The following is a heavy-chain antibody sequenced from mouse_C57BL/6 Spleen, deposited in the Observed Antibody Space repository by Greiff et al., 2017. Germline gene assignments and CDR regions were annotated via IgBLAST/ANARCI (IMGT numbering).Heavy chain of an antibody. Sequence: QVQLQQSGAELVKPGASVKLSCKASGYTFTSYWITWVKQRPGQGLEWIGGIDPGSGSTNYNEKFKSKATLTVDTSSSTAYMQLSSLTSEDSAVYYCAREGYFDVEGWGQGTTVTVAS. CDR1: GYTFTSYW. V-gene: IGHV1-55*01. J-gene: IGHJ4*01. D-gene: IGHD2-14*01. CDR2: IDPGSGST. CDR3: AREGYFDVEG.